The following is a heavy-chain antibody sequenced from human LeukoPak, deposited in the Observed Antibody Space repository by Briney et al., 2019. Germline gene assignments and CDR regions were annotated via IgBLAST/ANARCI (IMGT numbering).Heavy chain of an antibody. CDR3: AKVAVGSSWIEGMDV. D-gene: IGHD6-13*01. V-gene: IGHV3-23*01. CDR1: GFNFSSYA. J-gene: IGHJ6*02. CDR2: ISGSGGST. Sequence: GGSLRLSCAASGFNFSSYAMSWVRQAPGKWLECVSAISGSGGSTYYADSVKGRFTISRDNSKNTLYLQMNSLRAEDTAVYYCAKVAVGSSWIEGMDVWGQGTTVTVSS.